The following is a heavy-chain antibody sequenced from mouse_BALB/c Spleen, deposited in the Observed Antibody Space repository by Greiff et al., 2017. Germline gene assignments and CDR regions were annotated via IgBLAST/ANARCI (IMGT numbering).Heavy chain of an antibody. CDR2: IYPGSGST. D-gene: IGHD1-1*01. CDR1: GYNFTSYW. CDR3: ARRGSSYFDY. V-gene: IGHV1-55*01. J-gene: IGHJ2*01. Sequence: QVQLKQPGAELVKPGTSVKLSCKASGYNFTSYWINWVKLRPGQGLEWIGDIYPGSGSTNYNEKFKSKATLTVDTSSSTAYMQLSSLASEDSALYYCARRGSSYFDYWGQVTTLTVSS.